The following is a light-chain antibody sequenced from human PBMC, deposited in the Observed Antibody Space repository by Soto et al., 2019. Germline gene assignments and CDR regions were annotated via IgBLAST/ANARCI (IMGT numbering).Light chain of an antibody. CDR3: QQSYSTPGLT. Sequence: DIQMTQSPSSLSASVGDRVTITCRASQSISSYLNWYQQKPGKAPKLLIYAASSLQSGVPSRFSGSGSGTDFTLTISSLQPEDFATYYCQQSYSTPGLTFDGGTKVEIK. J-gene: IGKJ4*01. CDR2: AAS. V-gene: IGKV1-39*01. CDR1: QSISSY.